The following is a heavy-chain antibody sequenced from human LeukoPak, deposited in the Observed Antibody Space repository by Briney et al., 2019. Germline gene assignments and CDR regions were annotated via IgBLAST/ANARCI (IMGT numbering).Heavy chain of an antibody. CDR1: GGSISSSSYY. J-gene: IGHJ4*02. CDR3: ARRGYYGSGSYLGY. V-gene: IGHV4-39*07. CDR2: IYYSGST. D-gene: IGHD3-10*01. Sequence: SETLSLTCTVSGGSISSSSYYWGWIPQPPGKGREWIGSIYYSGSTYYNPSLKSRVTISVDTSKNQFSLKLSSVTAADTAVYYCARRGYYGSGSYLGYWGQGTLVTVSS.